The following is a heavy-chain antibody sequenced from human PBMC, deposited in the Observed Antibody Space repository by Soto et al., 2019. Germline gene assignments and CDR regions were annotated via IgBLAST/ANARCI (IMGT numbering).Heavy chain of an antibody. CDR1: GFTFNNYG. V-gene: IGHV3-33*01. CDR3: AREKAYSKDY. CDR2: IWHDGSNK. D-gene: IGHD4-4*01. J-gene: IGHJ4*02. Sequence: QVQLEESGGGVVQPGRSLRLSCAASGFTFNNYGMHWVRQAPGKGLEWVAIIWHDGSNKYYADSVKGRFTISRDNSKNTPYLQMNSLRAEDTAVFYCAREKAYSKDYWGQGTLVTVPS.